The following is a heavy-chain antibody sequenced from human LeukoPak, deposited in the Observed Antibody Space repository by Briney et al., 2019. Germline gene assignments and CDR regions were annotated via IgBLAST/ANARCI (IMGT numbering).Heavy chain of an antibody. V-gene: IGHV3-7*04. J-gene: IGHJ4*02. CDR1: GFTSSTYW. D-gene: IGHD6-13*01. Sequence: PGGSPRLSCAASGFTSSTYWISSVRHAPGKGLEWVANIKEDGSKKYYVDSVKGRFTISRDNAKNAVFLQMNSLRAEDTAVYYCARAIAAAGAYWGQGTLVTVSS. CDR3: ARAIAAAGAY. CDR2: IKEDGSKK.